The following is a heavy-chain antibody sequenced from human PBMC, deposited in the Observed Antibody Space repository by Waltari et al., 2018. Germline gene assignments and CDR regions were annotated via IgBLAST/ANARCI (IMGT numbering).Heavy chain of an antibody. CDR2: ISSSSSYI. J-gene: IGHJ4*02. V-gene: IGHV3-21*01. D-gene: IGHD2-15*01. Sequence: EVQLVESGGGLVKPGGSLRLSCAASGFTFSSYSMNWVRQAPGKGLEWVSAISSSSSYIYYADSVKGRFTTSRDNAKNSLYLQRNSLRAEDTAVYYCARDLSGARDYWGQGTLVTVSS. CDR3: ARDLSGARDY. CDR1: GFTFSSYS.